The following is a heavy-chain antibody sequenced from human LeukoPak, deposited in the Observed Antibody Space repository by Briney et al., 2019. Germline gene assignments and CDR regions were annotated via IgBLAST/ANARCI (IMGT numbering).Heavy chain of an antibody. CDR3: ARDVREPSGYYYYYYGMDV. CDR1: GFTFSSYA. CDR2: VSGSGGDT. D-gene: IGHD1-26*01. Sequence: GGSLRLSCAASGFTFSSYAMTWVRQAPGKGLEWVSAVSGSGGDTYYADSVKGRFTISRDNSKNTLYLQMNSLRAEDTAVYYCARDVREPSGYYYYYYGMDVWGQGTTVTVSS. J-gene: IGHJ6*02. V-gene: IGHV3-23*01.